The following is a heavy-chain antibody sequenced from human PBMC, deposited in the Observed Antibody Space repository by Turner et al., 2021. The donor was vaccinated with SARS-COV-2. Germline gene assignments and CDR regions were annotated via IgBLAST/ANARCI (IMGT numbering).Heavy chain of an antibody. Sequence: EVQLVESGGGLVQPGRSLRLSCAASGFTFDDYAMHWVRQAPGKGLEWVSGISGSGGRTYYADSVKGRFTISRDNSKNTLYLQMNSLRAEDTAVYYCAKTQRRNWYFDLWGRGTLVTVSS. CDR3: AKTQRRNWYFDL. CDR2: ISGSGGRT. CDR1: GFTFDDYA. J-gene: IGHJ2*01. V-gene: IGHV3-23*04.